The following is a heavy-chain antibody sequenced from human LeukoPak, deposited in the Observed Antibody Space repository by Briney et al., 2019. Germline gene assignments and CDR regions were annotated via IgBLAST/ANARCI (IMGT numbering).Heavy chain of an antibody. J-gene: IGHJ3*02. D-gene: IGHD3-22*01. CDR3: ARDEITMKVVAMWAFDI. CDR1: GFTFSSYA. V-gene: IGHV3-7*01. CDR2: IKQEGSEH. Sequence: GGSLRLSCAASGFTFSSYAMSWVRQASGKGLEWVATIKQEGSEHYYVDSVKGRVTISRDNAKNSLYLQMNSLRAEDMGIYYCARDEITMKVVAMWAFDIWGQGTMVTVSS.